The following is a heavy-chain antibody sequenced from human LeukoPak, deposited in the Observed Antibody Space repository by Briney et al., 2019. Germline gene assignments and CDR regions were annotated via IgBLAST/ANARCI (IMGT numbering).Heavy chain of an antibody. CDR3: SWLRQSTVVDY. Sequence: GGSLRLSCATSGFTFSDSATHWVRQASGKGLEWVGRIRNKLQSYATGYVEELKGRFTITSVHAKDTAELQMSSLKIQGTAVLYWSWLRQSTVVDYWGEGTQVTVSS. CDR2: IRNKLQSYAT. V-gene: IGHV3-73*01. J-gene: IGHJ4*02. D-gene: IGHD4-17*01. CDR1: GFTFSDSA.